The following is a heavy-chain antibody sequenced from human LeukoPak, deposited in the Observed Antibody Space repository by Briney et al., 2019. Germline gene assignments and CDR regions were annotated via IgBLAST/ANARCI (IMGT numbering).Heavy chain of an antibody. D-gene: IGHD3-22*01. CDR1: GFTFSTYW. Sequence: PGGSLRLSCVASGFTFSTYWMSWVRQAPGKGLEWVSGISWNSGSIGYADSVKGRFTISRDNAKNSLYLQMNSLRAEDMALYYCAKGVSSGYYTTIDYWGQGTLVTVSS. CDR3: AKGVSSGYYTTIDY. CDR2: ISWNSGSI. J-gene: IGHJ4*02. V-gene: IGHV3-9*03.